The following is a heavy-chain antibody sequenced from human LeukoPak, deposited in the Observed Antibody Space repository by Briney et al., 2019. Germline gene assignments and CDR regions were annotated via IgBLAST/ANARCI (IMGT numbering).Heavy chain of an antibody. CDR2: INPNSGGT. CDR1: GYTFTGYY. Sequence: ASVKVSCKASGYTFTGYYMHWVRQAPGQGLEWMGWINPNSGGTNYAQKFQGRVTMTRDTSISTAYVELSRLRSDDTAVYYCARGSYGYRLGDFDYWGQGTLVTVSS. V-gene: IGHV1-2*02. D-gene: IGHD5-18*01. CDR3: ARGSYGYRLGDFDY. J-gene: IGHJ4*02.